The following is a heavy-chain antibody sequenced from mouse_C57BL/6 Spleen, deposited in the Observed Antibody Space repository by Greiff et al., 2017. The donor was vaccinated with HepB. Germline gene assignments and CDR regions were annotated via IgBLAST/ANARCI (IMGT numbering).Heavy chain of an antibody. Sequence: VQLQQSGAELVKPGASVKISCKASGYAFSSYWMNWVKQRPGKGLEWIGQIYPGDGDTNYNGKFKGKATLTADKSSSTAYMQLSSLTSEDSAVYFCAREGGLYGKGPSFDYWGQGTTLTVSS. D-gene: IGHD2-1*01. CDR2: IYPGDGDT. V-gene: IGHV1-80*01. CDR3: AREGGLYGKGPSFDY. CDR1: GYAFSSYW. J-gene: IGHJ2*01.